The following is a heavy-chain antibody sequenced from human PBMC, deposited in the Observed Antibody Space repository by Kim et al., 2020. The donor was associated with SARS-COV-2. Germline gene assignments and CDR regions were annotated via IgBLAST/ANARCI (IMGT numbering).Heavy chain of an antibody. V-gene: IGHV4-39*01. D-gene: IGHD3-3*01. Sequence: SETLSLTCTVSGGSISSSSYYWGWIRQPPGKGLEWIGSIYYSGSTYYNPSLKSRVTISVDTSKNQFSLKLSSVTAADTAVYYCARRAVVEWFFRAFDIWGQGTMVTVSS. J-gene: IGHJ3*02. CDR2: IYYSGST. CDR1: GGSISSSSYY. CDR3: ARRAVVEWFFRAFDI.